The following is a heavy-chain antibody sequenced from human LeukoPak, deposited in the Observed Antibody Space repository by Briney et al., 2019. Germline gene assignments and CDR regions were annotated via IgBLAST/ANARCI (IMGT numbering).Heavy chain of an antibody. CDR1: GGTFSSYA. D-gene: IGHD5-12*01. J-gene: IGHJ4*02. CDR2: IIPIFGTA. CDR3: ARDSVPAVVYGYDPTFDY. Sequence: ASVKVSCKASGGTFSSYAISWVRQAPGQGLEWMGGIIPIFGTANYTQKFQGRVTITADESTSTAYMELSSLRSEDTAVYYCARDSVPAVVYGYDPTFDYWGQGTLVTVSS. V-gene: IGHV1-69*13.